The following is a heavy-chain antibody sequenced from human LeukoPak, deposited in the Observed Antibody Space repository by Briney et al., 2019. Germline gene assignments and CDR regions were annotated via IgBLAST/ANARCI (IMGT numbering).Heavy chain of an antibody. CDR1: GGSISSGGYY. CDR2: IYYSGST. D-gene: IGHD6-19*01. V-gene: IGHV4-61*08. Sequence: PSETLSLTCTVSGGSISSGGYYWSWIRQHLGKGLEWIGYIYYSGSTNYNPSLKSRVTISVDTSKNQFSLKLSSVTAADTAVYYCARTADSSGWYLGSRYFDLWGRGTLVTVSS. CDR3: ARTADSSGWYLGSRYFDL. J-gene: IGHJ2*01.